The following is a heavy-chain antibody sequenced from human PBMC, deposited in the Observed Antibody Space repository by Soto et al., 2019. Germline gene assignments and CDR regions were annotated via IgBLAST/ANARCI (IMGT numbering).Heavy chain of an antibody. J-gene: IGHJ3*02. V-gene: IGHV1-69*01. Sequence: QVQLVQSGAEVKKPGSSVKVSCKASGGTFSSYAISCVRQAPGQGLEWMGGIIPIFGTANYAQKFQGRVTITADESTSTAYMELSSLRSEDTAVYYCARGGPIFYDSSGYYYVGHAFDIWGQGTMVTVSS. CDR2: IIPIFGTA. CDR1: GGTFSSYA. D-gene: IGHD3-22*01. CDR3: ARGGPIFYDSSGYYYVGHAFDI.